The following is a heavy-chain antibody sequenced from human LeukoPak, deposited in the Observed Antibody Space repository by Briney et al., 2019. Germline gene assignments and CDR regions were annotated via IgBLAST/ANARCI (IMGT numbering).Heavy chain of an antibody. CDR3: ARRTRYYYYMDV. Sequence: NAAETLSLTCTVSGGSISSSSYYWGWIRQPPGKWLEWIGSIYYSGSTYYNPSLKSRVTISVDTSKNQFSLKLSSVTAADTAVYYCARRTRYYYYMDVWGKGTTVTVSS. V-gene: IGHV4-39*01. CDR2: IYYSGST. J-gene: IGHJ6*03. CDR1: GGSISSSSYY.